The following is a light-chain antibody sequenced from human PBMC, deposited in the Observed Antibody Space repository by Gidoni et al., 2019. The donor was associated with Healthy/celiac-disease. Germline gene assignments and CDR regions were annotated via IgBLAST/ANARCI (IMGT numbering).Light chain of an antibody. CDR2: SNN. CDR1: SSNIGINT. J-gene: IGLJ3*02. V-gene: IGLV1-44*01. Sequence: QSVLTQSPSASGTPGQRVTISCSGSSSNIGINTVNWYQLLPGTAPKLRIFSNNQRPSGVPDRFSGSKSGTSASLAISGLQSEDEGDYYCAVWDDSLNAWVFGGGTKLTVL. CDR3: AVWDDSLNAWV.